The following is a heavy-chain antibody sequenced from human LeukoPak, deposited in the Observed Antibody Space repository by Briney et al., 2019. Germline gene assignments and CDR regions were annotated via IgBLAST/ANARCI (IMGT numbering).Heavy chain of an antibody. D-gene: IGHD6-13*01. CDR3: ARVLEQLAPAFDY. CDR2: ISSSSSYI. CDR1: GFTFSSYS. Sequence: PGGSLRLSCAASGFTFSSYSMNWVRQAPGKGLEWVSFISSSSSYIYYADSVKGRFTISRDNAKNSLYLQMNSLRAEDTAVYYCARVLEQLAPAFDYWGQGTLVTVSS. J-gene: IGHJ4*02. V-gene: IGHV3-21*01.